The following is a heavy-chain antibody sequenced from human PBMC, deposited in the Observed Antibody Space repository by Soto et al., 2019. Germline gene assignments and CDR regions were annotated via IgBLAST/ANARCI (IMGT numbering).Heavy chain of an antibody. V-gene: IGHV3-48*03. Sequence: EVQLVESGGGLVQPGGSLRLSCAASGFTFSSYEMNWVRQAPGKGLEWVSYISSSGSTIYYADSVKGRFTISRDNAKNSLYLQMNSLRAEDTAVYYCARIRSFGVVIRDWGQGTLVTVSS. D-gene: IGHD3-3*01. CDR2: ISSSGSTI. CDR1: GFTFSSYE. J-gene: IGHJ4*02. CDR3: ARIRSFGVVIRD.